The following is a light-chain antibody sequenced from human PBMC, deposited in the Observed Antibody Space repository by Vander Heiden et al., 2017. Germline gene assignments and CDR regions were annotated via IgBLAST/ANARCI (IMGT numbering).Light chain of an antibody. CDR1: QGIAND. V-gene: IGKV1-6*01. Sequence: AIQMTQSPFSLSASLGDSVTITCRASQGIANDLGWYQQKTGKAPKLLIYGASTLQTGVPSRFTGSGSGADFILTISSLQPEDFATYYCLHDYNYPWTFGQGTKVEV. CDR3: LHDYNYPWT. CDR2: GAS. J-gene: IGKJ1*01.